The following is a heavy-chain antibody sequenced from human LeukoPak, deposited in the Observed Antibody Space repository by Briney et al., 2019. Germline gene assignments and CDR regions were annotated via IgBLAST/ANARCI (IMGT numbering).Heavy chain of an antibody. V-gene: IGHV3-74*01. CDR2: INPDGSST. CDR3: ARDQYLDY. CDR1: GFTFSTSW. Sequence: EGSLRLSCAASGFTFSTSWMHWVRQAPGKGLVWVSRINPDGSSTNYADSVKGRFTISRDNAKNTLYLQINSLRAEDTAVYYCARDQYLDYWGQGTLVTVSS. J-gene: IGHJ4*02.